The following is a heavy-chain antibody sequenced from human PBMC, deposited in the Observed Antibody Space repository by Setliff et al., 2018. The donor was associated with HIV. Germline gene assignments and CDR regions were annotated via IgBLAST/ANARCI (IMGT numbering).Heavy chain of an antibody. V-gene: IGHV4-31*03. J-gene: IGHJ5*02. D-gene: IGHD3-10*01. CDR2: IHYNGIT. CDR3: ARTKGGSKHGSFWDS. CDR1: GDSINTDGLY. Sequence: SETLSLTCTVSGDSINTDGLYWTWIRQHPATGLEWIGYIHYNGITYYNPSLESRVSISVDLSKNQFSLKLNSVTVADTAVYYCARTKGGSKHGSFWDSWSQGILVTVSS.